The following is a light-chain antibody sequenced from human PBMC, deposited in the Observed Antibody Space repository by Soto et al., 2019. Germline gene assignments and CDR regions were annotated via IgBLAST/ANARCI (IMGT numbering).Light chain of an antibody. J-gene: IGLJ1*01. Sequence: QSVLTQPASVSESSGQSITISCSGTNSDIGSYNYVSWYLQHPGKAPKLIVFEVSNRPSGISDRFSGSKSGNTAYLTISGLQTEDEAVYYCNSFTSSNTLPYVFGTGTKVTVL. CDR3: NSFTSSNTLPYV. V-gene: IGLV2-14*01. CDR2: EVS. CDR1: NSDIGSYNY.